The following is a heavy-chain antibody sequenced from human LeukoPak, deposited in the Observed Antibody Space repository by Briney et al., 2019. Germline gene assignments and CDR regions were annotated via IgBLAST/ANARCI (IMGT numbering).Heavy chain of an antibody. CDR3: SRDPTYYLRYGYFDY. V-gene: IGHV3-21*01. D-gene: IGHD1-26*01. J-gene: IGHJ4*02. Sequence: GGSLRLSCAASGFTLSSSAMNWVRQAPGKGLEWVSSINNVGSHIYYAGSVKGRFTISRDNTKNSLYLQMNSLRAEDTAVYYCSRDPTYYLRYGYFDYWGQGALVTVSS. CDR1: GFTLSSSA. CDR2: INNVGSHI.